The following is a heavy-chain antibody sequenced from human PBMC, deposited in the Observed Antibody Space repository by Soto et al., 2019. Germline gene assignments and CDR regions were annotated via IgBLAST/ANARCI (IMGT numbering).Heavy chain of an antibody. CDR3: AREGRYSSGCQPFDY. CDR2: IWYDGSNK. D-gene: IGHD6-19*01. J-gene: IGHJ4*02. V-gene: IGHV3-33*01. CDR1: GFTFSSYG. Sequence: QVQLVESGGGVVQPGRSLRLSCAASGFTFSSYGMHWVRQAPGKGLEWVAVIWYDGSNKYYADSVKGRFTISRDNSKNTLYLQMNSLRAEDTAVYYCAREGRYSSGCQPFDYWGQGTLVTVSS.